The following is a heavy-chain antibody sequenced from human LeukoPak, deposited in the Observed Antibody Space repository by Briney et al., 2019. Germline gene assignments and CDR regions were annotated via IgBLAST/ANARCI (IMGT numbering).Heavy chain of an antibody. CDR1: GGSINSDESY. V-gene: IGHV4-39*01. D-gene: IGHD6-6*01. J-gene: IGHJ4*02. Sequence: NPSETLSLTCTVSGGSINSDESYWGWIRQPPGKSLEWIGSVYYTGNIFSNPALRSRFSTSIDKSKNQFSLHLTSVTAADAAVYFCVRLVGVVSSLLAWGQGTLVTVSS. CDR3: VRLVGVVSSLLA. CDR2: VYYTGNI.